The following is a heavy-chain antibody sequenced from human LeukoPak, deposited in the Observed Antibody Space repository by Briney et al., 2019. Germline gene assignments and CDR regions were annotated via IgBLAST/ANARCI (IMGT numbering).Heavy chain of an antibody. CDR1: GFTFSSYS. V-gene: IGHV3-21*01. Sequence: GGSLRLSCAASGFTFSSYSMNWVRQAPGKGLEWVSSISSSSSYIYYADSAKGRFTISRDNAKNSLYLQMNSLRAEDTAVYYCARDRSGSYYNGFDYWGQGTLVTVSS. CDR2: ISSSSSYI. CDR3: ARDRSGSYYNGFDY. J-gene: IGHJ4*02. D-gene: IGHD1-26*01.